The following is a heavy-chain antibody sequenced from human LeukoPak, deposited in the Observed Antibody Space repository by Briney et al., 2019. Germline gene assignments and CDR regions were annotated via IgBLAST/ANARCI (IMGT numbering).Heavy chain of an antibody. J-gene: IGHJ4*02. CDR3: ARDRGGDSTAYSDY. Sequence: GGSLRLSCAASGFTFSSYSMNWVRQAPGKGLEWVSVIYSGGSTYYADSVKGRFTISRDNSKNTLYLQMNSLRAEDTAVYYCARDRGGDSTAYSDYWGQGTLVTVSS. CDR1: GFTFSSYS. D-gene: IGHD3-22*01. CDR2: IYSGGST. V-gene: IGHV3-53*01.